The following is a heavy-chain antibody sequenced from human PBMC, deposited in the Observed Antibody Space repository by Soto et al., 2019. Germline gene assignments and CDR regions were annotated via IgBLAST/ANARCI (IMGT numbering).Heavy chain of an antibody. Sequence: QVQLMQSGAEVKKPGASVKVSCKASGYTFTGYYMHWVRQAPGQGLEWMGWINPNSGGTNYAQKFQGWVTMTRDTSISTAYMELSRLRSDDTAVYYCARVRGSSSWSDAFDIWGQGTMVTVSS. J-gene: IGHJ3*02. CDR2: INPNSGGT. CDR1: GYTFTGYY. V-gene: IGHV1-2*04. CDR3: ARVRGSSSWSDAFDI. D-gene: IGHD6-13*01.